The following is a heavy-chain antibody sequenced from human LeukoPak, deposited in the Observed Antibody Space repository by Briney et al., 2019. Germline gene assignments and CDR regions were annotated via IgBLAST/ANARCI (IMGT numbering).Heavy chain of an antibody. CDR1: GYIFIGYY. CDR2: INPNSGCT. V-gene: IGHV1-2*02. D-gene: IGHD1-26*01. J-gene: IGHJ3*01. CDR3: AKDRSGSYFSVPFDAFDV. Sequence: ASVKVSCKASGYIFIGYYVHWVRQAPGQGLEWMGWINPNSGCTNFAQKFQGRVTITRETSINTAYMDLSLLTSDDTAVYYCAKDRSGSYFSVPFDAFDVWGQGTMVTVSS.